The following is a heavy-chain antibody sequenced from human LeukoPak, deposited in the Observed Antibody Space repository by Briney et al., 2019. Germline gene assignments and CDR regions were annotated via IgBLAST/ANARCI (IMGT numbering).Heavy chain of an antibody. CDR3: ARDRQQLADFDY. Sequence: GASVNVSCKASGYTFTSYYMHWVRQAPGQGLEWMGIINPSGGSTSYAQKFQGRVTMTRDTSTSTVYMELSSLRSEDTAVYYCARDRQQLADFDYWGQGTLVTVSS. D-gene: IGHD6-13*01. J-gene: IGHJ4*02. CDR1: GYTFTSYY. V-gene: IGHV1-46*01. CDR2: INPSGGST.